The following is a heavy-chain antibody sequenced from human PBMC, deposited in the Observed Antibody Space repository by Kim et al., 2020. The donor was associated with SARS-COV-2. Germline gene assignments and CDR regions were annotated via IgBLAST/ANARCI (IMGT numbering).Heavy chain of an antibody. D-gene: IGHD2-8*01. Sequence: ASVKVSCKASGYTFTSYYIHWVRQAPGQGLEWMGIINPSGGSTIYAQKFQGRVTMTRDTSTSTVYMELSTLRSEDTAVYYCARGNDFRSLLYNYYFYNMDVWGHGTRVTGSS. J-gene: IGHJ6*02. CDR1: GYTFTSYY. CDR3: ARGNDFRSLLYNYYFYNMDV. V-gene: IGHV1-46*01. CDR2: INPSGGST.